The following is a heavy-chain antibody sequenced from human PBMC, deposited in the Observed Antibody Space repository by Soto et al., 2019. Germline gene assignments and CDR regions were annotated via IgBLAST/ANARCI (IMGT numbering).Heavy chain of an antibody. CDR3: AGGQYYFDY. CDR2: ISYDGSNK. V-gene: IGHV3-30*03. Sequence: QVQLVESGGGVVQPGRSLRLSCAASEFHFSNYGMHWVRQAPGKGLEWVAHISYDGSNKHYADSVKGRFTISRDNSKNMLFLQMSSLRTEDTAVYYCAGGQYYFDYCGQGTRVSVSS. J-gene: IGHJ4*02. D-gene: IGHD3-16*01. CDR1: EFHFSNYG.